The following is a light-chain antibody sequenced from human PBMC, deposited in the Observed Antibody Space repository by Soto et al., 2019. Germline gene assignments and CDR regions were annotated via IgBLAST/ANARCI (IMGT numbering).Light chain of an antibody. CDR3: QQSYSTPLT. Sequence: IHMTHSPSSLCASWGDRVAITCRASQSISSYLNWYQQKPGKAPKLLIYAASSLQSGVPSRFSGSGSGTDFTLTISSLQPEDFATYYCQQSYSTPLTFGGGTKVDIK. V-gene: IGKV1-39*01. CDR1: QSISSY. CDR2: AAS. J-gene: IGKJ4*01.